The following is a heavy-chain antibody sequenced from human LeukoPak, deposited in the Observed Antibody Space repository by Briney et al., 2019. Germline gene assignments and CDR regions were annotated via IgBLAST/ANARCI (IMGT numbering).Heavy chain of an antibody. CDR2: IIPIFGTA. Sequence: SVKVSCKASGGTFSSYAISWVRQAPGQGLEWMGGIIPIFGTANYAQKFQGRVTITADESTSTAYMELSSLRSEDTAVYYCARGTRHSCGWYYYFDYWGQGTLVTVSS. CDR1: GGTFSSYA. V-gene: IGHV1-69*13. D-gene: IGHD6-19*01. J-gene: IGHJ4*02. CDR3: ARGTRHSCGWYYYFDY.